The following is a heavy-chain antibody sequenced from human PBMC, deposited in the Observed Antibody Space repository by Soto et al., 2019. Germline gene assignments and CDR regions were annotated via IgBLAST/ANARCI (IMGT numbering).Heavy chain of an antibody. D-gene: IGHD3-10*01. Sequence: QVQLQESGPGLVKPSQTLSLTCTVSGGSISSGGYYWSWIRQHPGKGLEWIGYIYYSGSTYYNPSLKSRVTISVDTSKKQFSLELSSVTAADTAVYYCARGVADGSGSYYFGWFDPWGQGTLVTVSS. CDR3: ARGVADGSGSYYFGWFDP. CDR1: GGSISSGGYY. CDR2: IYYSGST. V-gene: IGHV4-31*03. J-gene: IGHJ5*02.